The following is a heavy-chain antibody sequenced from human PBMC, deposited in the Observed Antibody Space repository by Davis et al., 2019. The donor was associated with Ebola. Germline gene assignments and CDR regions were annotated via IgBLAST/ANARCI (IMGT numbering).Heavy chain of an antibody. Sequence: ASVTVSCKASGYTFSDFDINWVRQATGQGLEWMGWMNPITGSTGYARKFQGRVAMTRDTSIRTAYMELSSLTSDDTAVYYCARDRHDTSGYGFWGQGTLVTVSS. D-gene: IGHD3-22*01. V-gene: IGHV1-8*02. CDR1: GYTFSDFD. J-gene: IGHJ4*02. CDR2: MNPITGST. CDR3: ARDRHDTSGYGF.